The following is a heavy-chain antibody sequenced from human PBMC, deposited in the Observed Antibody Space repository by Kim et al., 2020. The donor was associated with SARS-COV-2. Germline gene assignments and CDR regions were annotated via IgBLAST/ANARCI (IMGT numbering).Heavy chain of an antibody. J-gene: IGHJ3*02. CDR3: ARDRSYYDSTSPFDI. V-gene: IGHV1-46*01. D-gene: IGHD3-22*01. Sequence: KVRSRVTKTRDTSTSTVYMELSSMRSEDTAVYYCARDRSYYDSTSPFDIWGQGTMVTVSS.